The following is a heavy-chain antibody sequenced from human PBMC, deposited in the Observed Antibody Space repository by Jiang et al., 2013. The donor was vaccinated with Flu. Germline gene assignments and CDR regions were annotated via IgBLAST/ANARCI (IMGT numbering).Heavy chain of an antibody. CDR1: GYTFKNYA. CDR2: ISAYDGAT. CDR3: ARDGTPNSRRSFDY. Sequence: GVEVKKSGASVKVSCKASGYTFKNYAFSWVRQAPGQGLEWMAWISAYDGATKYAQKFQGRVTMTTDTSTSTAYMELRSLTSDDTAVYYCARDGTPNSRRSFDYWGQGTLVTVSS. J-gene: IGHJ4*02. V-gene: IGHV1-18*04. D-gene: IGHD1-26*01.